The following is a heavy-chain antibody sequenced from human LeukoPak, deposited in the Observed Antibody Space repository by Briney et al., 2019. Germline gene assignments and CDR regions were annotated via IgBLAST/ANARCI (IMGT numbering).Heavy chain of an antibody. CDR2: INHSGST. Sequence: RSETLSLTCAVYGGSFSGYYWSWIRQPPGKGLEWIGEINHSGSTNYNPSLKSRVTISVDTSKNQFSLKLSSVTAADTAVYYCARGSIAARSWFDTWGQGTLVTVSS. D-gene: IGHD6-6*01. J-gene: IGHJ5*02. CDR3: ARGSIAARSWFDT. CDR1: GGSFSGYY. V-gene: IGHV4-34*01.